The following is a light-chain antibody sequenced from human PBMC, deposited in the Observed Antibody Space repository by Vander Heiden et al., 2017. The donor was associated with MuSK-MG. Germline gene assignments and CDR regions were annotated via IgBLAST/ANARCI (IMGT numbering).Light chain of an antibody. CDR1: SHNTGRNY. CDR2: RNN. Sequence: QSVLPQPPSASGTAGQRVTISCYGSSHNTGRNYVYWYQQLPGTAPKLLIYRNNQRPSGVPDRFSGSKSGTSASLAISGLRSEDEADYYCAAWDDSLSGVVFGGGTKLTVL. J-gene: IGLJ2*01. CDR3: AAWDDSLSGVV. V-gene: IGLV1-47*01.